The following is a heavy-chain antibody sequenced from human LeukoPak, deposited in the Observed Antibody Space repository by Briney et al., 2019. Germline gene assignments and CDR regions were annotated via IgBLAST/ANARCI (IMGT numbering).Heavy chain of an antibody. CDR1: DYTFRDYG. V-gene: IGHV1-18*01. CDR2: ISPYNGNT. J-gene: IGHJ3*02. CDR3: ARCISMVRGSIGDSFDI. D-gene: IGHD3-10*01. Sequence: ASVKVSCKASDYTFRDYGISWVRQAPGQGLEWMGWISPYNGNTNFAQNLQGRVTMTTDTSTSTAYMELRSLRSDDTAVYYCARCISMVRGSIGDSFDIWGQGTMVTVSS.